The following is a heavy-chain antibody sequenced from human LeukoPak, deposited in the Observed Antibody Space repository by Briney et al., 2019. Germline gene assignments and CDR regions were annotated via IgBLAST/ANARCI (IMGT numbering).Heavy chain of an antibody. CDR1: GFTFSTYS. CDR2: ISSSSGYI. CDR3: ARDDRVGDS. V-gene: IGHV3-21*01. Sequence: GGSLTLSCVASGFTFSTYSKYWVRQAPGKGLEWVSSISSSSGYIYYADSVKGRFTISRDNAKNSLYLQMKSLRAEDTAVYDCARDDRVGDSWGQGTLVSVSS. D-gene: IGHD2-2*01. J-gene: IGHJ4*02.